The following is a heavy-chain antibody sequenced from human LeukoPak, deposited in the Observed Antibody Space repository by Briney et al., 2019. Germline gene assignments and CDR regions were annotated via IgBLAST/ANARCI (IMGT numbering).Heavy chain of an antibody. Sequence: GGSLRLSCAASGFTFSSYAMHWVRQAPGKGLEYVSAISSNGGSTYYANSVKGRFTISRDNSENTLYLQMGSLRAEDMAVYYCARDLDSNYYSGLSRADYGMDVWGQGTTVTVSS. CDR1: GFTFSSYA. V-gene: IGHV3-64*01. D-gene: IGHD4-11*01. CDR2: ISSNGGST. J-gene: IGHJ6*02. CDR3: ARDLDSNYYSGLSRADYGMDV.